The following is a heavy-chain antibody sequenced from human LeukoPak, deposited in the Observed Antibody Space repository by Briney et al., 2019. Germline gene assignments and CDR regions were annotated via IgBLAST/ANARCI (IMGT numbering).Heavy chain of an antibody. D-gene: IGHD5-18*01. V-gene: IGHV3-21*01. Sequence: GGSLRLSCAASGFTFSFYSMNWVRQAPGKGLEWVSSISSSGSNIYYADSVKGRFTISRDNAKNSLYLQMNSLRAEDTAVYYCARDPDGYRQGHHFDYWGQGTLVTVSS. CDR3: ARDPDGYRQGHHFDY. J-gene: IGHJ4*02. CDR1: GFTFSFYS. CDR2: ISSSGSNI.